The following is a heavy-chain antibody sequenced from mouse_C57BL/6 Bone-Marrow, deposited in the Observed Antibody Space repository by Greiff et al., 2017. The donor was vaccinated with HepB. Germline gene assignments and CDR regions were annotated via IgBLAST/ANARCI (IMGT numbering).Heavy chain of an antibody. CDR3: ARDDYDLSWFAY. J-gene: IGHJ3*01. CDR2: IYPGSGNT. CDR1: GYTFTDYY. Sequence: QVQLKESGAELVRPGASVKLSCKASGYTFTDYYINWVKQRPGQGLEWIARIYPGSGNTYYNEKFKGKATLTAEKSSSTAYMQLSSLTSEDSAVYFCARDDYDLSWFAYWGQGTLVTVSA. V-gene: IGHV1-76*01. D-gene: IGHD2-4*01.